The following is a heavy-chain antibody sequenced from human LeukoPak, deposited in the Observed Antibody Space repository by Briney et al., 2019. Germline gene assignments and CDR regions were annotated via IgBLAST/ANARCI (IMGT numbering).Heavy chain of an antibody. J-gene: IGHJ1*01. V-gene: IGHV3-23*01. CDR3: ALIVVVVAAKKQYFQH. Sequence: GGSLRLSCAATGFTFSSYAMSWVRQAPGKGLEWVSAISGSGGSTYYADSVKGRFTISRDNSKNTLYLQMNSLRAEDTAVYYCALIVVVVAAKKQYFQHWGQGTLVTVSS. CDR2: ISGSGGST. D-gene: IGHD2-15*01. CDR1: GFTFSSYA.